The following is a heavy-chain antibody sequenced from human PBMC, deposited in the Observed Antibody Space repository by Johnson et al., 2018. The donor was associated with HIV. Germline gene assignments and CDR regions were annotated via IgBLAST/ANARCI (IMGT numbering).Heavy chain of an antibody. CDR3: ARDYKTEWVGATRSDAFDI. CDR1: GFTISGFY. V-gene: IGHV3-20*04. Sequence: VQLVESGGGLVQPGGSLRLSCAASGFTISGFYMSWVRQAPGKGLEWVSAITGSGGNAGYADSVLGRFTLTRDNAKNTLYLQMNSLTAEDTALYYCARDYKTEWVGATRSDAFDIWGQGTLVTVSS. CDR2: ITGSGGNA. J-gene: IGHJ3*02. D-gene: IGHD1-26*01.